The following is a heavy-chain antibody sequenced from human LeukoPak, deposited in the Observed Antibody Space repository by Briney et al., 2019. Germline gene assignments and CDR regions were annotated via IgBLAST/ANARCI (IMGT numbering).Heavy chain of an antibody. D-gene: IGHD2-15*01. CDR3: ARGLRPRRGSGIPKYWYFDL. Sequence: PSETLSLTCAVYGGSFSGYYWSWIRQPPGKGLEWIGEINHSGSTNYNPSLKSRVTISVDTSKNQFSLKLSSVTAADTAVYYCARGLRPRRGSGIPKYWYFDLWGRGTLVTVSS. V-gene: IGHV4-34*01. J-gene: IGHJ2*01. CDR1: GGSFSGYY. CDR2: INHSGST.